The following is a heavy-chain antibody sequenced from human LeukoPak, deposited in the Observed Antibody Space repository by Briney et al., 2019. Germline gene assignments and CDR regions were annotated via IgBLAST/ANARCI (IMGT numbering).Heavy chain of an antibody. D-gene: IGHD3-16*01. CDR2: IKQDGSEK. V-gene: IGHV3-7*01. CDR3: ARDGIEVYYDYVWGSLFDY. CDR1: GFTFSSYW. Sequence: GGSLRLSCAASGFTFSSYWMSWIRQAPGKGLEWVANIKQDGSEKYYMDSVKGRFTISRDNAKNSLYLQMNSLRAEDTAVYYCARDGIEVYYDYVWGSLFDYWGQGTLVTVSS. J-gene: IGHJ4*02.